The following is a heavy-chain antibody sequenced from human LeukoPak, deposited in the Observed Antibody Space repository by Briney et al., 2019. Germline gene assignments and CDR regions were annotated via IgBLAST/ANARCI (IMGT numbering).Heavy chain of an antibody. CDR2: ISAYNGNT. CDR1: GYTFTSYG. CDR3: ASRSIAGYYYYYYMDV. D-gene: IGHD6-6*01. J-gene: IGHJ6*03. Sequence: ASVKVSCKASGYTFTSYGISWVRQAPGQGLEWMGWISAYNGNTNYAQKLQGRVTMTTDTSTSTAYMELRSLRSDDTAVYYCASRSIAGYYYYYYMDVWGKGTTVTVSS. V-gene: IGHV1-18*01.